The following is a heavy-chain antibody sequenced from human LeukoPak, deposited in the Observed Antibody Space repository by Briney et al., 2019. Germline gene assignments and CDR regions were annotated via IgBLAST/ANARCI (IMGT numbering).Heavy chain of an antibody. V-gene: IGHV3-30-3*01. CDR3: ARDPPMCSGGSCYYFDY. CDR1: GFTFCSYW. D-gene: IGHD2-15*01. Sequence: QPGGSLRLSCAASGFTFCSYWMHWVRQAPGKGLEWVAVISYDGSNKYYADSVKGRFTISRDNSKNTLYLQMNSLRAEDTAVYYCARDPPMCSGGSCYYFDYWGQGTLVTVSS. CDR2: ISYDGSNK. J-gene: IGHJ4*02.